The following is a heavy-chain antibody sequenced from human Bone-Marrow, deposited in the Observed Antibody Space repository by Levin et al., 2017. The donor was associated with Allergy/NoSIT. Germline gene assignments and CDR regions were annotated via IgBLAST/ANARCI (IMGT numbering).Heavy chain of an antibody. D-gene: IGHD2-21*01. CDR2: INEDGSQK. J-gene: IGHJ4*02. V-gene: IGHV3-7*03. CDR1: GFTLSRHW. Sequence: SCDASGFTLSRHWLGWVRQAPGKGLDWVATINEDGSQKYYADSVKGRFTISRDNAKQSLFLQMNSLSAEDTAVYYCLRNSADYWGQGTLVTVSS. CDR3: LRNSADY.